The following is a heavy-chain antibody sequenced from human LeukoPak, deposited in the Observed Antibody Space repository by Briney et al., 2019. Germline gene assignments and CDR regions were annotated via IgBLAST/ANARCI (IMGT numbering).Heavy chain of an antibody. J-gene: IGHJ6*02. V-gene: IGHV3-74*01. CDR2: INGDGTMT. CDR3: ATDNWYVMNL. D-gene: IGHD1-20*01. Sequence: PGGSLRLSCAASRFTGPPFSAHWMRWVRQAPGQGLMWVAHINGDGTMTTYADSVKGRFIISRDNAKNTLFLQMDSLRLEDTAVYFCATDNWYVMNLWGQGTTVTVSS. CDR1: RFTGPPFSAHW.